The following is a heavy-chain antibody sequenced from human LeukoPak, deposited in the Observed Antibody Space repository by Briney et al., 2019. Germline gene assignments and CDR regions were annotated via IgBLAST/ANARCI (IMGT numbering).Heavy chain of an antibody. CDR1: GFIFSNYW. D-gene: IGHD1-14*01. Sequence: GGSLRLSCAASGFIFSNYWTTWVRQAPGKGLEWVANIKQDGSEKYYVDSVKGRFTISRDNAKNSLYLQMNSLRAEDTAVYYCTTAPAGTFDYWGQGTLVTVSS. CDR2: IKQDGSEK. J-gene: IGHJ4*02. V-gene: IGHV3-7*02. CDR3: TTAPAGTFDY.